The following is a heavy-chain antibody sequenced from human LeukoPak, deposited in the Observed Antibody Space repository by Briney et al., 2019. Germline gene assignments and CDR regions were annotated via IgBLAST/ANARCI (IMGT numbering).Heavy chain of an antibody. Sequence: SVKVSCRASGDTFSNYAISWVRQAPGQGLEWVGRIIPSLGTPNYAQKFQGRVTITADRSTTTAYMELSSLRFEDAAVYYCARAGSSRFSVPYYFNYWGQGTPVTVSS. CDR2: IIPSLGTP. CDR1: GDTFSNYA. D-gene: IGHD6-13*01. CDR3: ARAGSSRFSVPYYFNY. J-gene: IGHJ4*02. V-gene: IGHV1-69*04.